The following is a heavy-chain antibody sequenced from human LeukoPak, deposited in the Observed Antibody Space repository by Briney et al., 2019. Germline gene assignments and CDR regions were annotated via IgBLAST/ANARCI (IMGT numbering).Heavy chain of an antibody. CDR3: ARVSWFPGTSYYYMDV. CDR2: IYYSGST. CDR1: GGSISNYY. V-gene: IGHV4-59*01. J-gene: IGHJ6*03. Sequence: SETLSLTCTVSGGSISNYYWNWIRQPPGKGLELIGYIYYSGSTNYNPSLKSRVTISVDTSKNQFSLKLSSVTAADTAVYYCARVSWFPGTSYYYMDVWGKGTTVTVSS. D-gene: IGHD1-1*01.